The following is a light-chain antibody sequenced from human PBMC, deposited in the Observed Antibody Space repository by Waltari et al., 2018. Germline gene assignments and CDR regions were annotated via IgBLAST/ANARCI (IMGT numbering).Light chain of an antibody. V-gene: IGLV2-14*01. CDR1: SSDVVRHHY. J-gene: IGLJ1*01. Sequence: QSALTQPASASVSPGQSITISCPGTSSDVVRHHYVSWYQQYPGTAPQPMIYEVSYRPAGISNRCSGSKSGNTATLTISGLQAEDEADYYCSSYTSTKTGVFGTGTKVTVL. CDR2: EVS. CDR3: SSYTSTKTGV.